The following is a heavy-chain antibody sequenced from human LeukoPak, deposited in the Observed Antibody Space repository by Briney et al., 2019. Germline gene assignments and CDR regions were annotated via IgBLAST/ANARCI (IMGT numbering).Heavy chain of an antibody. J-gene: IGHJ3*02. Sequence: PSGTLSLTCAVSGGSISSSNWWSWVRQPPGKGLEWIGEIYHSGSTNYNPSLKSRVTISVDKSKNQFSLKLSSVTAADTAVYYCASSGRRSNDAFDIWGQGTMVTVSS. D-gene: IGHD6-19*01. CDR2: IYHSGST. V-gene: IGHV4-4*02. CDR3: ASSGRRSNDAFDI. CDR1: GGSISSSNW.